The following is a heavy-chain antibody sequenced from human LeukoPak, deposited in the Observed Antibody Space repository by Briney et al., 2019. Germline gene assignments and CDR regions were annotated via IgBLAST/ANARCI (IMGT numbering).Heavy chain of an antibody. CDR3: ARAGPFGG. V-gene: IGHV1-69*05. CDR1: GGTFTSYA. Sequence: ASVKVSCKASGGTFTSYAISWVRQAPGQGLEWMGGIIPSFGTANHAQKLQGRVTITTDASTSTAYMELSRARSEHTAVYYCARAGPFGGWGQGTLVTVSS. CDR2: IIPSFGTA. D-gene: IGHD3-16*01. J-gene: IGHJ4*02.